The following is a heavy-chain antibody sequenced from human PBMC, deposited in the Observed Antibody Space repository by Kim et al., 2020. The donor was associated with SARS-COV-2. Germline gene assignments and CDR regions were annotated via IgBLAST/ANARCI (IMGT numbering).Heavy chain of an antibody. J-gene: IGHJ3*02. D-gene: IGHD2-21*02. V-gene: IGHV3-21*01. Sequence: GGSLRLSCAASGFTFSSYNMNWVRQAPGKGLEWVSSISRSSSYIYYADSVKGRFTISRDNNKNSLFLQMNSLRAEDTAVYYCARRRGDTDAFDIWGQGTMVTVSS. CDR3: ARRRGDTDAFDI. CDR1: GFTFSSYN. CDR2: ISRSSSYI.